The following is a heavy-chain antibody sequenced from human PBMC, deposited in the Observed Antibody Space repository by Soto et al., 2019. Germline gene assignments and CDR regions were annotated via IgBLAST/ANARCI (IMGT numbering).Heavy chain of an antibody. CDR1: GFTFSSYG. Sequence: QVQLVESGGGVVQPGRSLRLSCAASGFTFSSYGMHWVRQAPGKGLEWVAVIWYDGSNKYYADSVKGRFTISRDNSKNTLYLQMNGLRAEDTAVYYCARETRDSSGYYYRGVDYWGQGTLVTVSS. CDR2: IWYDGSNK. D-gene: IGHD3-22*01. J-gene: IGHJ4*02. V-gene: IGHV3-33*01. CDR3: ARETRDSSGYYYRGVDY.